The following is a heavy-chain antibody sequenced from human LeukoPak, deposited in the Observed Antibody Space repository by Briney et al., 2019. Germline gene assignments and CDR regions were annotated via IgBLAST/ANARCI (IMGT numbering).Heavy chain of an antibody. D-gene: IGHD4-17*01. J-gene: IGHJ5*02. CDR3: ARDRHYGSHNWFDP. CDR1: GFTFSSYG. V-gene: IGHV3-33*01. Sequence: GGSLRLSCAASGFTFSSYGMPWVRQAPGKGLEWVAVIWYDGSNKYYADSVKGRFTISRDNSKNTLYLQMNSLRAEDTAVYYCARDRHYGSHNWFDPWGQGTLVTVSS. CDR2: IWYDGSNK.